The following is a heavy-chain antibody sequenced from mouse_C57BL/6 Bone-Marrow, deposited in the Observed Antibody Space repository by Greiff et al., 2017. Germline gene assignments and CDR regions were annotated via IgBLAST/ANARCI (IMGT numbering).Heavy chain of an antibody. CDR2: IWTGGGT. J-gene: IGHJ3*01. CDR3: ARNGYDGPPWFAY. V-gene: IGHV2-9-1*01. CDR1: GFSLTSYA. D-gene: IGHD2-2*01. Sequence: VQVVESGPGLVAPSQSLSISCTVSGFSLTSYAISWVRQPPGKGLEWLGVIWTGGGTNYNSALKSRLSISKDNSKSQFFLKMNRLQTDDTARYYCARNGYDGPPWFAYWGQGTLVTVSA.